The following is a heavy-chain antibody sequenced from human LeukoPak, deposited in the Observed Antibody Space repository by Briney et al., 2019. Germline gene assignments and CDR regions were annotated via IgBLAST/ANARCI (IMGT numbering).Heavy chain of an antibody. CDR1: GFTFSDYY. Sequence: GGSLRLSCAASGFTFSDYYMSWIRQAPGKGLEWVSYISSSGNTIYYADSVKGRFTISRDNAKNSLYLQMNSLRAEDTAVYYCARVDYDSSGCVDTWGQGTLVTVSS. V-gene: IGHV3-11*04. D-gene: IGHD3-22*01. CDR2: ISSSGNTI. CDR3: ARVDYDSSGCVDT. J-gene: IGHJ4*02.